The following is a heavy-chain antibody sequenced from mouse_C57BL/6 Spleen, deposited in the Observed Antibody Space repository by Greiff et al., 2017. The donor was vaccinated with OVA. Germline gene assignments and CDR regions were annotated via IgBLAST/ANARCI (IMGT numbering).Heavy chain of an antibody. J-gene: IGHJ1*03. CDR3: TRDDSRYFDV. V-gene: IGHV1-5*01. D-gene: IGHD2-4*01. Sequence: DVQLQESGTVLARPGASVKMSCKTSGYTFTSYWMHWVKQRPGQGLEWIGAIYPGNSDTSYNQKFKGKAKLTAVTSASTAYMELSSLTNEDSAVYYCTRDDSRYFDVWGTGTTVTVSS. CDR2: IYPGNSDT. CDR1: GYTFTSYW.